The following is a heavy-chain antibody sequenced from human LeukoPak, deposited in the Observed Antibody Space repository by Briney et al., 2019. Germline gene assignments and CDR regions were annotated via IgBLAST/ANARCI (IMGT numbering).Heavy chain of an antibody. CDR3: ARDRSPEHYYDSSHWDYYYGMDV. CDR2: INHSGST. Sequence: SETLSLTCAVYGGSFSGYYWSWIRQPPGKGLEWIGEINHSGSTNYNPSLKGRVTISVDTSKNQFSLKLSSVTAADTAVYYCARDRSPEHYYDSSHWDYYYGMDVWGQGTTVTVSS. CDR1: GGSFSGYY. D-gene: IGHD3-22*01. J-gene: IGHJ6*02. V-gene: IGHV4-34*01.